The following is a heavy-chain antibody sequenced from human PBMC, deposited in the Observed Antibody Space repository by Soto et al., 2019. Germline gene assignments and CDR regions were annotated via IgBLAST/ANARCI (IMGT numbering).Heavy chain of an antibody. Sequence: QVQLVESGGGLVKPGGSLRVSCAASGFTFSDSYMNWIRQAPGKGLEWVSYISSSGATIYYADSVKGRFTISRDNAKNSLDLQMNSPRAEDTAVYYCARGKVGATGYFDYWGQGTLVTVSS. CDR2: ISSSGATI. V-gene: IGHV3-11*01. CDR3: ARGKVGATGYFDY. CDR1: GFTFSDSY. J-gene: IGHJ4*02. D-gene: IGHD1-26*01.